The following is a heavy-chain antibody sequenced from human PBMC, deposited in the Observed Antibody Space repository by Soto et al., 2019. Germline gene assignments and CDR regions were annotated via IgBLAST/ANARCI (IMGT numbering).Heavy chain of an antibody. CDR3: ARRLYYDSSGFEGGGMDV. CDR2: IYYRGST. Sequence: SVTLSLTCTDSGVAISSSSYYWGWSCQPPGKGLEWIGSIYYRGSTYYNPSLKSRVTISVDTSKNQFSLKLSSVTAADTAVYYCARRLYYDSSGFEGGGMDVWGQGTTVT. J-gene: IGHJ6*02. V-gene: IGHV4-39*01. D-gene: IGHD3-22*01. CDR1: GVAISSSSYY.